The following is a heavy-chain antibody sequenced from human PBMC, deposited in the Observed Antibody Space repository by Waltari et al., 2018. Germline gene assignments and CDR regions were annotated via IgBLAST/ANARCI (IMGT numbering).Heavy chain of an antibody. J-gene: IGHJ4*02. CDR3: ARCRGGMVRGVIDFDY. CDR2: IYYSGST. CDR1: GGSISSGDYY. Sequence: QVQLQESGPGLVKPSQTLSLTCTVSGGSISSGDYYWSWIRQPPGKGLEWIGYIYYSGSTYYNPSLKSRVTISVDTSKNQFSLKLSSVTAADTAVYYCARCRGGMVRGVIDFDYWGQGTLVTVSS. V-gene: IGHV4-30-4*08. D-gene: IGHD3-10*01.